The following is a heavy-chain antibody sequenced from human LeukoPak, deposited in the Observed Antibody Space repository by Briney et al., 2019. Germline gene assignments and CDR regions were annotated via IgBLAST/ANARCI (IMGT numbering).Heavy chain of an antibody. CDR3: ARQTNYFASSGYSY. J-gene: IGHJ4*02. V-gene: IGHV1-69*05. Sequence: ASVKVSCKASRGTFSDYAITWVRQAPRQGLEWMGGIIPMFNTVNYAQKLQGRVTITTDESTTTAYMELSRLRFEDTAVYYCARQTNYFASSGYSYWGQGTLVTVSS. D-gene: IGHD3-22*01. CDR2: IIPMFNTV. CDR1: RGTFSDYA.